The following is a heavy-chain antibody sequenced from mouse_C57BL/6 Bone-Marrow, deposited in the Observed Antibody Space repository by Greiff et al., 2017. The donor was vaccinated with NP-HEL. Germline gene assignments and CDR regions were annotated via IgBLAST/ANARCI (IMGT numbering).Heavy chain of an antibody. CDR3: VRDRSKYYYAMDY. J-gene: IGHJ4*01. Sequence: EVQGVESGGGLVQPKGSLKLSCAASGFTFHTYALHCVRQAPGTGLEWVARIRSKSSNYATYYADSVKDRFTISRDDSQSMLYLQMNNLQTEDTAMYYCVRDRSKYYYAMDYWGQGTSVTVSS. CDR1: GFTFHTYA. CDR2: IRSKSSNYAT. V-gene: IGHV10-3*01.